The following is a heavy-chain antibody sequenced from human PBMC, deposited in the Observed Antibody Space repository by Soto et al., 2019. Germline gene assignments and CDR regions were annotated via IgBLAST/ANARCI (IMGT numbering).Heavy chain of an antibody. CDR2: IIPNFGTA. CDR1: GGTFSSYA. V-gene: IGHV1-69*06. CDR3: ARAGGIVVVPADTDDAFDI. D-gene: IGHD2-2*01. Sequence: QVQLVQSGAEVKKPGSSVKVSCKASGGTFSSYAISWVRQAPGQGLEWMGGIIPNFGTANYAQKVQGRVTITADKSTSTAYMELSSLGSEDTAVYYCARAGGIVVVPADTDDAFDIWGQGTIVTVSS. J-gene: IGHJ3*02.